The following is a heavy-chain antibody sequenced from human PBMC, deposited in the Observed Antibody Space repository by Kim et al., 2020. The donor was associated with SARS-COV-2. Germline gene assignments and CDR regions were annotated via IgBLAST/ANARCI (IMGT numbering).Heavy chain of an antibody. D-gene: IGHD1-1*01. V-gene: IGHV3-21*01. CDR3: ARDRGYNRPSTRMDV. Sequence: GGSLRLSCAASGFTFSSYSMNWVRQAPGKGLEWVSSISSSSSYIYYADSVKGRFTISRDNAKNSLYLQMNSLRAEDTAVYYCARDRGYNRPSTRMDVWGQGTTVTVSS. CDR1: GFTFSSYS. J-gene: IGHJ6*02. CDR2: ISSSSSYI.